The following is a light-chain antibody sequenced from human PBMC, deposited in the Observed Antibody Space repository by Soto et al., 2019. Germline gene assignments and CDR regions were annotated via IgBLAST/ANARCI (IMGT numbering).Light chain of an antibody. CDR2: GVS. CDR1: QSVRSDY. V-gene: IGKV3-20*01. J-gene: IGKJ1*01. Sequence: EIVLTQSPGTLSLSPGERATLSCRASQSVRSDYFAWYQQKPGQAPRVIIFGVSTRATGIPDRFSGSGSGTEFTLTISSLQPEDFTVYSCLQYHNLWAFGQGTKVDIK. CDR3: LQYHNLWA.